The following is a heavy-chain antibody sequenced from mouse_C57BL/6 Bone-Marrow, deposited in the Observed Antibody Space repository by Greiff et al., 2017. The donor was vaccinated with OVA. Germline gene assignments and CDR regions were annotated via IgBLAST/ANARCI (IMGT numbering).Heavy chain of an antibody. V-gene: IGHV5-6*01. CDR1: GFSFSSYG. D-gene: IGHD1-1*01. J-gene: IGHJ2*01. Sequence: DVQLVESGGDLVKPGGSLKLSCAAPGFSFSSYGMSWVRQTPDKRLEWVATISSGGSYTYYPDSVKGRFTISRDNAKNTLYLQMSSLKSEDTAMYYCARGDYYYYALVLFDYWGQGTTLTVSS. CDR2: ISSGGSYT. CDR3: ARGDYYYYALVLFDY.